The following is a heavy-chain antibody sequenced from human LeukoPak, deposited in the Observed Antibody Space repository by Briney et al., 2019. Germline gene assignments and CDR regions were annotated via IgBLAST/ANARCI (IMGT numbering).Heavy chain of an antibody. CDR3: WGARSTSNFWNGFFFDY. CDR1: GYTFTDYY. J-gene: IGHJ4*02. Sequence: ASVKVSCKASGYTFTDYYIHWVRQAPGQGLEWMGWINPNSGGTHYAQKFQGRVTMTRDTSINTAYMDLSSLTSDDTAVYYCWGARSTSNFWNGFFFDYWGQGTLVTVSS. CDR2: INPNSGGT. D-gene: IGHD3-3*01. V-gene: IGHV1-2*02.